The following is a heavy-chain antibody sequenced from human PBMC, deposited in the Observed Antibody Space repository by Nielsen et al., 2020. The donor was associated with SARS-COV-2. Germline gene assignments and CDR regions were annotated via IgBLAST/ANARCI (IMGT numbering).Heavy chain of an antibody. V-gene: IGHV3-9*01. CDR2: ISWNSGSI. Sequence: GGSLRLSCAASGFTFDDYAMHWVRQAPGKGLEWVSGISWNSGSIGYADSVKGRFTISRDNAKNSLYLQMNSLRAEDTALYYCAKDTPLDRGSYLDYWGQGTLVTVSS. CDR3: AKDTPLDRGSYLDY. J-gene: IGHJ4*02. CDR1: GFTFDDYA. D-gene: IGHD1-26*01.